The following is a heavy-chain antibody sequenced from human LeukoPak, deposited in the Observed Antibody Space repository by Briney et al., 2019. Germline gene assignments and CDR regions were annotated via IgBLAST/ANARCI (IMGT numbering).Heavy chain of an antibody. Sequence: PGGSLRLSCAASGFTFSSYSMNWVRQAPGKGLEWVSSISNSSSYIYYADSVKGRFTISRDNAKNSLYLQMNSLRAEDTAVYYCARVYSSSHNFDYWGQGTLVTVSS. D-gene: IGHD6-6*01. CDR2: ISNSSSYI. J-gene: IGHJ4*02. CDR1: GFTFSSYS. CDR3: ARVYSSSHNFDY. V-gene: IGHV3-21*01.